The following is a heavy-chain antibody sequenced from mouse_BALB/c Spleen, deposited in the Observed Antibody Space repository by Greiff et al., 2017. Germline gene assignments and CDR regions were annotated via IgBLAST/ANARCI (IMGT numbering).Heavy chain of an antibody. V-gene: IGHV5-4*02. Sequence: EVQRVESGGGLVKPGGSLKLSCAASGFTFSDYYMYWVRQTPEKRLEWVATISDGGSYTYYPDSVKGRFTISRDNAKNNLYLQMSSLKSEDTAMYYCARDRNYYGSSYVRYAMDYWGQGTSVTVSS. CDR3: ARDRNYYGSSYVRYAMDY. D-gene: IGHD1-1*01. CDR2: ISDGGSYT. CDR1: GFTFSDYY. J-gene: IGHJ4*01.